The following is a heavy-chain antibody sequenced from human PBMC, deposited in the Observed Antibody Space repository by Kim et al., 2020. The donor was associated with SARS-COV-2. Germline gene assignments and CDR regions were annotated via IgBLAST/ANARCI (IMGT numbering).Heavy chain of an antibody. CDR3: ARHPTGYCSSTSCYRELGY. CDR2: IDPSDSYT. Sequence: GESLKISCKGSGYSFTSYWISWVRQMPGKGLEWMGRIDPSDSYTNYSPSFQGHVTISADKSISTAYLQWSSLKASDTAMYYCARHPTGYCSSTSCYRELGYWGQGTLVTVSS. V-gene: IGHV5-10-1*01. J-gene: IGHJ4*02. CDR1: GYSFTSYW. D-gene: IGHD2-2*01.